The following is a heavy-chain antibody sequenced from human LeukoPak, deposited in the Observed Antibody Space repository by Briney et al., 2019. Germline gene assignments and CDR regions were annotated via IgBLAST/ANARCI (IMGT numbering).Heavy chain of an antibody. V-gene: IGHV3-73*01. D-gene: IGHD3-10*01. CDR3: SRLRGERASGDY. J-gene: IGHJ4*02. CDR2: VRSKISNYAT. CDR1: GFSFNGSA. Sequence: PGGSLRLSCAASGFSFNGSAMHWVRQASGKGLEWVGRVRSKISNYATEYAVSVKGRFTISRDDSKNTVYLQMNSLKIEDTAVYYCSRLRGERASGDYWGQGTLVTVSS.